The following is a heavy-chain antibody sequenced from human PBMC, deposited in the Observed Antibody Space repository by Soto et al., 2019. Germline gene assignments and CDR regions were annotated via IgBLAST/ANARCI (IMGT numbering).Heavy chain of an antibody. J-gene: IGHJ4*02. CDR2: INPSGGSA. CDR1: GYTFTSYY. V-gene: IGHV1-46*01. Sequence: QVQLVQSGAEVKEPGASVKVSCKASGYTFTSYYVHWVRQAPGQGLEWMGIINPSGGSATYAQKFQGRVTMARDTCTSTGDMELSSLRSEDTAVYYCARAPAHFDYWGQGTLVTVSS. CDR3: ARAPAHFDY.